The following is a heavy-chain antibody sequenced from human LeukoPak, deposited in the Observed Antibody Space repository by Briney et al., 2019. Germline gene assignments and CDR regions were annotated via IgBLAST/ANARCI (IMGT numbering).Heavy chain of an antibody. CDR2: ISSSSSYL. CDR3: AGSGSPRYCSSTSCYRYYYYMDV. Sequence: PGGSLRLSCAASGFTFSSYSMNWVRQAPGKGLEWVSSISSSSSYLYYADSVKGRFTISRDNAKNSLYLQMNSLRAEDTAVYYCAGSGSPRYCSSTSCYRYYYYMDVWGKGTTVTVSS. V-gene: IGHV3-21*01. J-gene: IGHJ6*03. D-gene: IGHD2-2*02. CDR1: GFTFSSYS.